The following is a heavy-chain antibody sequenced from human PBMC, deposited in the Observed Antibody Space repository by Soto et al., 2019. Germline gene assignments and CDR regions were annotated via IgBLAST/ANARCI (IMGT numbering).Heavy chain of an antibody. CDR3: ARHLDIVVVPAALIFYYYYGMDV. D-gene: IGHD2-2*01. CDR2: IIPIFGTA. V-gene: IGHV1-69*13. J-gene: IGHJ6*02. Sequence: ASVKVSCKASGGTFSSYAISWVRQAPGQGLEWMGGIIPIFGTANYAQKFQGRVTITAAESKGTAYMELSSLRSEDTAVYYCARHLDIVVVPAALIFYYYYGMDVWGQGTTVTVSS. CDR1: GGTFSSYA.